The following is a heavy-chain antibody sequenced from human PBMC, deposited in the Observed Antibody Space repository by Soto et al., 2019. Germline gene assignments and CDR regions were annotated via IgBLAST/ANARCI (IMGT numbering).Heavy chain of an antibody. V-gene: IGHV3-23*01. J-gene: IGHJ4*02. Sequence: EMQLLESGGGLVQPGGSLRLSCAASGFSFSTYAMSWVRQAPGKGLVWVSAISASGDSTYYADSVKGRFTISRDNSKNTLFLQMNSLRAEDTAVYYCARENCDYWGQGTLVTVSS. CDR2: ISASGDST. CDR1: GFSFSTYA. D-gene: IGHD1-1*01. CDR3: ARENCDY.